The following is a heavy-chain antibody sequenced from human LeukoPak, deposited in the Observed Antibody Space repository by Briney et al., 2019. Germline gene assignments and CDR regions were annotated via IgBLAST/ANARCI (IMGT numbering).Heavy chain of an antibody. J-gene: IGHJ5*02. CDR3: ARGSAGYCSGGSCYWFDP. V-gene: IGHV1-2*06. CDR1: GYTFTGYY. CDR2: INPNSGGT. D-gene: IGHD2-15*01. Sequence: GASVKVSCKASGYTFTGYYMHWVRQAPGQWLEWMGRINPNSGGTNYAQKFQGRVTMTRDTSISTAYMELSRLRSDDTAVYYCARGSAGYCSGGSCYWFDPWGQGTLVTVSS.